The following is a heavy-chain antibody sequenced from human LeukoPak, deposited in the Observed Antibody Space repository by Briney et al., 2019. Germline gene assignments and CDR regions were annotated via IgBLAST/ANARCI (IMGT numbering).Heavy chain of an antibody. V-gene: IGHV3-21*01. D-gene: IGHD4-11*01. J-gene: IGHJ4*02. Sequence: PGGSLRLSCAASGFTFSSYAMSWVRQAPGKGLEWVSSISSSSSYIYYADSVKGRFTISRDNAKNSLYLQMNSLRAEDTAVYYCARDSAQKTFTLQRWGQGTLVTVSS. CDR1: GFTFSSYA. CDR3: ARDSAQKTFTLQR. CDR2: ISSSSSYI.